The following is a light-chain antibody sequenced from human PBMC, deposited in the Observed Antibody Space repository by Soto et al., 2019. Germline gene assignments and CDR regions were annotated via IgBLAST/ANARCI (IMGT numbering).Light chain of an antibody. CDR2: AAS. CDR3: QQYCGSPQYP. Sequence: EIVLTQSPGTLSLSPGERATLSCRASQSVSSRYLAWYQQKPGQAPRLLIYAASTRATGLPDRFSGSGSGTDFTLTINRLEPEDFALYYCQQYCGSPQYPFRQGTKLQIQ. V-gene: IGKV3-20*01. CDR1: QSVSSRY. J-gene: IGKJ2*01.